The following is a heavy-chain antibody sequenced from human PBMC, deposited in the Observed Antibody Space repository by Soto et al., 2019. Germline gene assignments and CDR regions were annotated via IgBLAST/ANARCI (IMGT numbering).Heavy chain of an antibody. Sequence: PGGSLRLSCGASGFTFSSYGRHWVRQAPGKGLEWVAVISYDGSNKYYADSVKGRFTISRDNAKNSLYLQMNSLRAEDTAVYYCARESGIAIFGMFVHAMDVWGQGTTVTVSS. V-gene: IGHV3-30*03. CDR3: ARESGIAIFGMFVHAMDV. CDR2: ISYDGSNK. D-gene: IGHD3-3*01. CDR1: GFTFSSYG. J-gene: IGHJ6*02.